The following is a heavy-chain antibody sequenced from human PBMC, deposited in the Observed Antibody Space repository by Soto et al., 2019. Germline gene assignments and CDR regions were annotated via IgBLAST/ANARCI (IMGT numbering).Heavy chain of an antibody. D-gene: IGHD6-19*01. CDR3: AKWLCSGSFYCDF. CDR1: GFTFNIYA. V-gene: IGHV3-23*01. CDR2: VQSNGVT. Sequence: GGSLRLSCQASGFTFNIYAMSWVRQAPGKGLEWVALVQSNGVTYYAESVRGRFTVSRDNSKNTVYLQMDSLRVEDTALYYCAKWLCSGSFYCDFWGQGTMVTVSS. J-gene: IGHJ4*02.